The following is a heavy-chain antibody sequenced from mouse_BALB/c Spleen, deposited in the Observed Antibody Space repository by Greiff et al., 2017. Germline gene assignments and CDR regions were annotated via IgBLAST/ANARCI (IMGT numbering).Heavy chain of an antibody. V-gene: IGHV3-6*02. CDR2: ISYDGSN. CDR1: GYSITSGYY. CDR3: ARGALYYGNYYAMDY. Sequence: DVQLQESGPGLVKPSQSLSLTCSVTGYSITSGYYWNWIRQFPGNKLEWMGYISYDGSNNYNPSLKNRISITRDTSKNQFFLKLNSVTTEDTATYYCARGALYYGNYYAMDYWGQGTSVTVSS. D-gene: IGHD2-1*01. J-gene: IGHJ4*01.